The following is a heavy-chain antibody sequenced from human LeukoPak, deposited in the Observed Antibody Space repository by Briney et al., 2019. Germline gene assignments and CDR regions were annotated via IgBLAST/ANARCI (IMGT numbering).Heavy chain of an antibody. CDR3: ASSGYDGGGGPSPYY. V-gene: IGHV1-2*02. CDR1: GYTFTGYH. D-gene: IGHD5-12*01. CDR2: INPNSGGT. J-gene: IGHJ4*02. Sequence: GASVKVSCKASGYTFTGYHMHWVRQAPGQGLEWMGWINPNSGGTNYAQKFQGRVTMTRDTSISTAYMELSRLRSDDTAVYYCASSGYDGGGGPSPYYWGQGTLVTVSS.